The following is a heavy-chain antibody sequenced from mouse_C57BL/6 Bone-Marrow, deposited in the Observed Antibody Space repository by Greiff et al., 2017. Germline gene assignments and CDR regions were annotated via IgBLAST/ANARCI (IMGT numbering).Heavy chain of an antibody. CDR1: GFNIKDYY. J-gene: IGHJ4*01. V-gene: IGHV14-1*01. CDR2: IDPEDGDT. Sequence: QLKESGAELVRPGASVKLSCTASGFNIKDYYMHWVKQRPEQGLEWIGRIDPEDGDTEYAPKFQGKATMTADTSSNTAYLQLSSLTSEDTAVYYCTTGDYYGSSKYYYAMDYGGQGTSVTVSA. CDR3: TTGDYYGSSKYYYAMDY. D-gene: IGHD1-1*01.